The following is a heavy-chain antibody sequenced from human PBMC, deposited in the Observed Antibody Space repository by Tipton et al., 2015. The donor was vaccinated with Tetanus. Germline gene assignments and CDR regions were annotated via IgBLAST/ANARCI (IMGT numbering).Heavy chain of an antibody. D-gene: IGHD5/OR15-5a*01. CDR2: IYPADSDI. CDR1: GYNFISYW. V-gene: IGHV5-51*01. J-gene: IGHJ5*02. CDR3: ARRRTSTALGLWLDP. Sequence: VQLVQSGAEVKKPGESLRISCKGSGYNFISYWIAWVRHMPGKGLEWMGVIYPADSDIRSSPSFQGQVTMSVDKSTSTAYLQWRSLKASDSAMYYCARRRTSTALGLWLDPWGQGTQVTVSS.